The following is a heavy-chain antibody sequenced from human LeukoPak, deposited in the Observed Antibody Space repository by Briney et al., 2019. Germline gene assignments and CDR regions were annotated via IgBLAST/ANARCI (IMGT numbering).Heavy chain of an antibody. CDR1: GGSFSGYY. CDR2: INHSGST. J-gene: IGHJ4*02. D-gene: IGHD4-17*01. Sequence: SETLSLTCAVYGGSFSGYYWSWIRQPPGRGLEWIGEINHSGSTNYNPSLKSRVTISVDTSKNQFSLKLSSVTAADTAVYYCARERYGQRIFDYWGQGTLVTVSS. CDR3: ARERYGQRIFDY. V-gene: IGHV4-34*01.